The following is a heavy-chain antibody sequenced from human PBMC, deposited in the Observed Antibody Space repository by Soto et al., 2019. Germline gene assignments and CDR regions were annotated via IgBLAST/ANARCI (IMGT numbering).Heavy chain of an antibody. CDR1: GFTFDDYA. CDR3: AKDGIAVAGPAWYFDL. J-gene: IGHJ2*01. D-gene: IGHD6-19*01. Sequence: EVQLVESGGGLVQPGRSLRLSCAASGFTFDDYAMHWVRQAPGKGLEWVSGISWNSGSIGYADSVKGRFTISRDNAKNSLYLQMNSLRAEDTALYYCAKDGIAVAGPAWYFDLWGRGTLVTVSS. V-gene: IGHV3-9*01. CDR2: ISWNSGSI.